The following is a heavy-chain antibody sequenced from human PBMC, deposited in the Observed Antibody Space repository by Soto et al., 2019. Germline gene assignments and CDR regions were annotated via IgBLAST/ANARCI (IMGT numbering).Heavy chain of an antibody. V-gene: IGHV4-59*01. J-gene: IGHJ5*02. CDR1: GGSISSYY. CDR2: IYYSGST. CDR3: AREAPDSYSGGWDWFYP. D-gene: IGHD6-25*01. Sequence: SETLSLTCTVSGGSISSYYWSWIRQPPGKGLEWIGYIYYSGSTNYNPSLKSRVTISVDTSKNQFSLKLSSVTAADTAVYYCAREAPDSYSGGWDWFYPRGQGTLVTVSS.